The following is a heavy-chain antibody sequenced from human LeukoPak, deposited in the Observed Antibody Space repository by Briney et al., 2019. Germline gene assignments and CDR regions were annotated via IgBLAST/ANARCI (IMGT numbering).Heavy chain of an antibody. V-gene: IGHV4-4*07. D-gene: IGHD3-10*01. J-gene: IGHJ4*02. CDR2: IHTSGST. CDR1: TRSTASYY. CDR3: ARSNGSGSQD. Sequence: PESLSLTWTVSTRSTASYYSRWNRPLDGNVLEWIGRIHTSGSTNYNPSLKSRVTMSVDTSTNQFSLKLSSVTAADTAVYYCARSNGSGSQDWGRGTLVTV.